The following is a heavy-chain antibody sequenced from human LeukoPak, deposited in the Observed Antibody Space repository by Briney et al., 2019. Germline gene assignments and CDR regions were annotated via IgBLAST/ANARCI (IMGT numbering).Heavy chain of an antibody. Sequence: GGSLRLSCAASGFTFSDYDVHWVRQATGKGLEWVSAIGTAGDTYYTGSVKGRFTISRENAKNSLYLQMNSLRAGDTAVYYCVRVAKERVGGVYYFDYWGQGTPVTVSS. CDR2: IGTAGDT. CDR1: GFTFSDYD. D-gene: IGHD1-1*01. J-gene: IGHJ4*02. CDR3: VRVAKERVGGVYYFDY. V-gene: IGHV3-13*01.